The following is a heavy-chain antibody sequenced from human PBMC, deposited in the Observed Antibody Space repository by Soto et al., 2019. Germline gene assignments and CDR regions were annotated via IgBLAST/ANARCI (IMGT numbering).Heavy chain of an antibody. D-gene: IGHD4-17*01. CDR2: IYYSGST. J-gene: IGHJ4*02. CDR3: ARGVYGGNARLDY. CDR1: CGSIISGGYY. V-gene: IGHV4-31*03. Sequence: PSETLSLTCTFSCGSIISGGYYWSWIRQHPGKGLEWIGYIYYSGSTYYNPSLKSRVTISVDTSKNQFSLKLSSVTAADTAVYYCARGVYGGNARLDYWGQGTLVTVSS.